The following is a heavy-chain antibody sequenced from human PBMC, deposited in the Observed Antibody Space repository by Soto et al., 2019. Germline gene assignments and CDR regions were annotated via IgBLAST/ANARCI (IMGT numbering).Heavy chain of an antibody. CDR3: ASPARNYDFWSGYSFDI. Sequence: SVKVSCKASGGTFSSYAISWVRQAPGQGLEWMGGIIPIFGTADYAQKFQGRVTITADKSTSTAYMELSSLRSEDTAVYYCASPARNYDFWSGYSFDIWGQGTMVTVSS. CDR1: GGTFSSYA. CDR2: IIPIFGTA. D-gene: IGHD3-3*01. J-gene: IGHJ3*02. V-gene: IGHV1-69*06.